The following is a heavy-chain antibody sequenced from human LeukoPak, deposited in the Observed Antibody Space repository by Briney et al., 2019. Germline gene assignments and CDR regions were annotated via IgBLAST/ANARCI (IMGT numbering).Heavy chain of an antibody. V-gene: IGHV4-4*07. J-gene: IGHJ4*02. Sequence: SETLSLTCTVSGGSISSYYWSWIRQPAGKGLEWIGRIYTSGSTNYNPSLKSRVTISVDTSKNQFSLKLSSVTAADTAVYCCARSIFRQQLVRPFDYWGQGTLVTVSS. D-gene: IGHD6-13*01. CDR3: ARSIFRQQLVRPFDY. CDR2: IYTSGST. CDR1: GGSISSYY.